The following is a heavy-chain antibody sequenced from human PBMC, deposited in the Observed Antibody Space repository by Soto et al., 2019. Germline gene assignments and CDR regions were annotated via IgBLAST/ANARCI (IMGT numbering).Heavy chain of an antibody. Sequence: EVQLLESGGGLVQPGGSLRLSCAASGFTFSSYAMSWVRQAPGKGLEWVSAISGSGGSTYYADSVKGRFTISRDNSKNTLYLQMNSLRAEDTAVYYCAKTPVAATPVGSPFDYWGQGTLVTVSS. CDR1: GFTFSSYA. D-gene: IGHD2-15*01. J-gene: IGHJ4*02. CDR2: ISGSGGST. V-gene: IGHV3-23*01. CDR3: AKTPVAATPVGSPFDY.